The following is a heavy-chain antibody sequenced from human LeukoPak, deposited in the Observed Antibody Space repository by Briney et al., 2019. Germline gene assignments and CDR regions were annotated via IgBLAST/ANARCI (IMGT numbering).Heavy chain of an antibody. CDR3: ARGRIARFLITLTYHYGMDV. J-gene: IGHJ6*02. CDR2: IKQDGSEK. Sequence: GGSLRLSCAASGFTFSSYWMSWVRQAPGKGLEWVANIKQDGSEKYYVDSVKGRFTISRDNAKNSLYLQMNSLRAEDTAVYYCARGRIARFLITLTYHYGMDVRGQGTTVTVSS. D-gene: IGHD3-22*01. V-gene: IGHV3-7*01. CDR1: GFTFSSYW.